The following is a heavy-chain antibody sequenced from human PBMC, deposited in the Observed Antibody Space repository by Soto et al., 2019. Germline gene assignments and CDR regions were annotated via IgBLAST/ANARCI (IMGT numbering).Heavy chain of an antibody. CDR1: GYTFNRYY. CDR2: ISPHTGGT. V-gene: IGHV1-2*04. D-gene: IGHD3-22*01. CDR3: ARASQMVIKPYYYPMDV. Sequence: ASVKVSCKASGYTFNRYYMHWVRQAPGPGLEWMGWISPHTGGTTYAQKFQGWVTMTRDTSVSTAFMELSRLGSDDTAVYYCARASQMVIKPYYYPMDVLGQVTTVTVS. J-gene: IGHJ6*02.